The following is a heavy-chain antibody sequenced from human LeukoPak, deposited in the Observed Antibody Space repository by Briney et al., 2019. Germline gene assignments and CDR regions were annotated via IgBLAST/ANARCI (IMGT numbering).Heavy chain of an antibody. CDR2: MSSDGSDK. Sequence: GGSLRLSCTASGFTFRTFPMHWVRQAPGKGLEWVAVMSSDGSDKHYAGSVKGRFTISRDNSKNTLYLQMNSLRAEDTGLYYCARELYDSSGYYGKVGYWGQGTLVPVSS. CDR3: ARELYDSSGYYGKVGY. J-gene: IGHJ4*02. CDR1: GFTFRTFP. D-gene: IGHD3-22*01. V-gene: IGHV3-30-3*01.